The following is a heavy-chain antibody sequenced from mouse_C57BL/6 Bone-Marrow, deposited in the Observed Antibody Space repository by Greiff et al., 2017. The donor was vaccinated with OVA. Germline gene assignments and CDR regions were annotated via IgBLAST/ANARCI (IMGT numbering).Heavy chain of an antibody. Sequence: QVHVKQPGAELVKPGASVKLSCKASGYTFTSYWMHWVKQRPGRGLEWIGRIDPNSGGTKYNEKFKSKATLTVDKPSSTAYMQLSSLTSEDSAVYYCARGRILLRYDFDYWGQGTTLTVSS. CDR3: ARGRILLRYDFDY. D-gene: IGHD1-1*01. J-gene: IGHJ2*01. CDR2: IDPNSGGT. V-gene: IGHV1-72*01. CDR1: GYTFTSYW.